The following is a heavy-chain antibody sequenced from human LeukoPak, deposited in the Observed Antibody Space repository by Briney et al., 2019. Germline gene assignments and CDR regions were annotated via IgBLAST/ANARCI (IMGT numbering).Heavy chain of an antibody. J-gene: IGHJ3*02. CDR1: GYTFTNYD. Sequence: ASVKVSCKASGYTFTNYDINWVRQATGQGLEWMGWMNPNSGHIGYAQKFQGRVTITRNSSISTAYMELSSLRSEDTAVYYCAREKRDYDFWSGLRDAFDIWGQGTMVTVSS. CDR3: AREKRDYDFWSGLRDAFDI. CDR2: MNPNSGHI. D-gene: IGHD3-3*01. V-gene: IGHV1-8*03.